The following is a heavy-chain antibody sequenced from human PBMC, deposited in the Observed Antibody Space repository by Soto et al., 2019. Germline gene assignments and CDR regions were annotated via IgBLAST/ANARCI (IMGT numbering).Heavy chain of an antibody. CDR2: ISNDGIQK. CDR1: GFAFSTYG. D-gene: IGHD3-9*01. J-gene: IGHJ4*02. V-gene: IGHV3-30*03. Sequence: GGSLRLSCADSGFAFSTYGMHWVLQAPGKGLEWVAVISNDGIQKYYADSVKGRFTISRDNSKNTLYLQMNSLRPEATAVYYCARDRRYCDWLHSLEYWGQRTLVTVSS. CDR3: ARDRRYCDWLHSLEY.